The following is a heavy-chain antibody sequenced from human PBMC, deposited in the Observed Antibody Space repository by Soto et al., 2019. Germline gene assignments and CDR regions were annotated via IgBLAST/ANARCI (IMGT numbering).Heavy chain of an antibody. J-gene: IGHJ4*02. D-gene: IGHD3-22*01. CDR3: ARDKRRPYYYDSSGYYYFDY. CDR1: GGSISSYY. Sequence: SETLSLTCTVSGGSISSYYWSWIRQPPGKGLEWIGYIYYSGSTNYNPSLKSRVTISVDTSKNQFSLKLSSVTAADTAVYYCARDKRRPYYYDSSGYYYFDYWGQGTLVTVSS. CDR2: IYYSGST. V-gene: IGHV4-59*12.